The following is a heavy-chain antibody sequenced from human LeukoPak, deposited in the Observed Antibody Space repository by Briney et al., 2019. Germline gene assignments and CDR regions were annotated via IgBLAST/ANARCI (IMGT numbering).Heavy chain of an antibody. CDR1: GYTFTSDG. V-gene: IGHV1-18*01. Sequence: ASLKVSCKTPGYTFTSDGFYWVRHGPGQGVEWMGEISGLNGNTYYAQMFQGRLSMTTDTSTSTAYMELSGLRSEDTAVYYCARTRTGYYYYMDVWGKGTRVTISS. J-gene: IGHJ6*03. CDR3: ARTRTGYYYYMDV. CDR2: ISGLNGNT.